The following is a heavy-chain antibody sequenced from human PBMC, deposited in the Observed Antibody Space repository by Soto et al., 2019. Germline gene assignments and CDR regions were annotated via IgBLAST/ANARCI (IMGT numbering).Heavy chain of an antibody. V-gene: IGHV1-69*01. J-gene: IGHJ1*01. CDR2: IIPSFGTA. D-gene: IGHD4-17*01. Sequence: QVQLVQSGAEVKKPGSSVKVSCKAAGGTVSSYAISWVRQAPGHGLEWMGGIIPSFGTANYAQKFQGRVTITADESTSSACMELSSLSSEDTAVYYCARPQGTYGAHRYFQHWGQGTLVTVSS. CDR3: ARPQGTYGAHRYFQH. CDR1: GGTVSSYA.